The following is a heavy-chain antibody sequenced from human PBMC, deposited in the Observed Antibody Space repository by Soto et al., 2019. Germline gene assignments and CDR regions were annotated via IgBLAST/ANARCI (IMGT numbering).Heavy chain of an antibody. J-gene: IGHJ5*02. CDR2: ISGSGGST. Sequence: GGSLRLSCAASGFTFSSYAMSWVRQAPGKGLEWVPAISGSGGSTYYADSVKGRFTISRDNSKNTLYLQMNSLRAEDTAVYYCAKDGYCSSTSCFRNWFDPWGQGTLVTVSS. CDR3: AKDGYCSSTSCFRNWFDP. V-gene: IGHV3-23*01. D-gene: IGHD2-2*03. CDR1: GFTFSSYA.